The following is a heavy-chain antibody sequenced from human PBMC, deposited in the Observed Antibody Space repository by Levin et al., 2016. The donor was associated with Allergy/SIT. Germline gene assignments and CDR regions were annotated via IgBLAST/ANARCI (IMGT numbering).Heavy chain of an antibody. D-gene: IGHD1-1*01. V-gene: IGHV3-23*01. CDR2: LSGSGLST. Sequence: GESLKISCAASGFTFRSYAMNWVRQAPGKGLEWVSTLSGSGLSTYYADSVKGRFTISRDNSKNTLYLQMNSLRPEDTAVYYCAKDGNWNVPVSGLDVWGQGTMVTVSS. CDR3: AKDGNWNVPVSGLDV. J-gene: IGHJ6*02. CDR1: GFTFRSYA.